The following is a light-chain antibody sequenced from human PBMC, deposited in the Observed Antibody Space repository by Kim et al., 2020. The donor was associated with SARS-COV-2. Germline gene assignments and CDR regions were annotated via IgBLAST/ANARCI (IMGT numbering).Light chain of an antibody. Sequence: SPGERATLSCRASQRISSSYLAWYRQRPGQAPWLLIYGASNRATGIPDRFSGSGSGTDFTLTISRLEPEDFAMYYCQQYGTSPLTFGGGTKVDIK. V-gene: IGKV3-20*01. CDR1: QRISSSY. CDR3: QQYGTSPLT. CDR2: GAS. J-gene: IGKJ4*01.